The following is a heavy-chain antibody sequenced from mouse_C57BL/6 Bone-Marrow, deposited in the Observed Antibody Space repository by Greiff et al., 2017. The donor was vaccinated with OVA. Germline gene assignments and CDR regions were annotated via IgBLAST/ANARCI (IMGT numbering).Heavy chain of an antibody. V-gene: IGHV14-4*01. J-gene: IGHJ2*01. CDR3: TSYGNFDY. Sequence: EVQLQQSGAELVRPGASVKLSCTASGFNIKDDYMHWVKQRPEQGLEWIGWIDPEIGDTEYASKFQGKATITADTSSNTAYLQLSSLTSEDTAVYYCTSYGNFDYWGQGTTLTVSS. CDR1: GFNIKDDY. D-gene: IGHD2-1*01. CDR2: IDPEIGDT.